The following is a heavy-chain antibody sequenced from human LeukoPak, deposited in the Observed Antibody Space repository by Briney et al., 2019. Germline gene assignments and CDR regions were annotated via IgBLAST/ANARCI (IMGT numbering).Heavy chain of an antibody. Sequence: ASVKVSCKASGYTFTSYDLNWVRQATGQGLEWMGWMSPASGNTGYAQEFQGRVTMTRDTSVSTAYMELNSLRSEDTAVYYCARGPPNWGFDSWGQGTLVTVSS. CDR2: MSPASGNT. D-gene: IGHD7-27*01. V-gene: IGHV1-8*01. CDR1: GYTFTSYD. J-gene: IGHJ4*02. CDR3: ARGPPNWGFDS.